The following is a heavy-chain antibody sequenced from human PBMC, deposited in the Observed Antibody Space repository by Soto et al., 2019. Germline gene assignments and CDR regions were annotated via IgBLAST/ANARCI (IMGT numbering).Heavy chain of an antibody. V-gene: IGHV4-59*01. CDR2: IYYSGST. CDR3: ARAENYYDSSGYFDY. J-gene: IGHJ4*02. CDR1: GGSISSYY. Sequence: LSLTCTVSGGSISSYYWSWIRQPPGKGLEWIGYIYYSGSTNYNPSLKSRVTISVDTSKNQFSLKLSSVTAADTAVYYCARAENYYDSSGYFDYWGQGTLVTVSS. D-gene: IGHD3-22*01.